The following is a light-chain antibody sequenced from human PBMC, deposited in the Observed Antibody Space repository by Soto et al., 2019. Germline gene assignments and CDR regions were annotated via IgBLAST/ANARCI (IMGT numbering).Light chain of an antibody. CDR2: EVT. Sequence: QSALTQPPSASGSPGQSVTICCTGTNSDVGGYNYVSWYQQYPGKAPKLLIYEVTKRPSGVPDRFSGSKSGNTAYLTVSGLQAEDEADYYCTSFAGRAKWVFGGGTKLTVL. V-gene: IGLV2-8*01. J-gene: IGLJ3*02. CDR3: TSFAGRAKWV. CDR1: NSDVGGYNY.